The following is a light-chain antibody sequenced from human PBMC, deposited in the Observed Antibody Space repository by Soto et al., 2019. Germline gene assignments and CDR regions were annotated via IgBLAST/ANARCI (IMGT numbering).Light chain of an antibody. Sequence: VMTQSPATLSLSPGEGATLSCRASQSVSTHLAWYQQITGQAPRILIYGKSTRAAGIPARFSGRGSGTELNFTISRLQSEDFAVYHCQKYHDWPITCGQGTRLEIK. V-gene: IGKV3-15*01. CDR1: QSVSTH. CDR2: GKS. J-gene: IGKJ5*01. CDR3: QKYHDWPIT.